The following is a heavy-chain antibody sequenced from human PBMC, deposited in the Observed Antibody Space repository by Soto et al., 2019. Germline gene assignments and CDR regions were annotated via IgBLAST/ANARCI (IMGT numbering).Heavy chain of an antibody. CDR1: GFTFSSYS. J-gene: IGHJ4*02. V-gene: IGHV3-23*01. CDR3: ARDPRHFDY. Sequence: EVKLLESGGGLVQPGGSLRLSCAASGFTFSSYSMSWVRQAPGKGLEWISVISGSGDETYYADSVEGRFTISRDNYKSTLYLHMNSLRADDTAVYYCARDPRHFDYWGQGTLVTVSS. CDR2: ISGSGDET.